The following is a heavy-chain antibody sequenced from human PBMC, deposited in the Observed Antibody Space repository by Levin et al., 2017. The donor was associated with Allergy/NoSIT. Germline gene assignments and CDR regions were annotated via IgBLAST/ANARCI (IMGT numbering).Heavy chain of an antibody. CDR1: GFTFSSYG. CDR3: ARDQGSSWFPNYDYDGMDG. V-gene: IGHV3-33*01. J-gene: IGHJ6*02. CDR2: IWYDGSNK. D-gene: IGHD6-13*01. Sequence: GESLKISCAASGFTFSSYGMHWVRQAPGKGLEWVAVIWYDGSNKYYADSVKGRFTISRDNSKNTLYLQMNSLRAEDTAVYYCARDQGSSWFPNYDYDGMDGWGQGTTVTVSS.